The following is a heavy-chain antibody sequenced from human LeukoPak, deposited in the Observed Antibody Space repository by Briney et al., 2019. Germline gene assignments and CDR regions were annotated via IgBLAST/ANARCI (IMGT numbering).Heavy chain of an antibody. Sequence: ASVKVSCKVSGYTLTELSMHWVRQAPGKGLEWMGGFDPEDGETIYAQKFQGRVTMTEDTSTDTAYMELSSLRSEGTAVYYCATELIAAAGTHLWGYYYGMDVWGQGTTVTVSS. CDR1: GYTLTELS. D-gene: IGHD6-13*01. J-gene: IGHJ6*02. CDR3: ATELIAAAGTHLWGYYYGMDV. CDR2: FDPEDGET. V-gene: IGHV1-24*01.